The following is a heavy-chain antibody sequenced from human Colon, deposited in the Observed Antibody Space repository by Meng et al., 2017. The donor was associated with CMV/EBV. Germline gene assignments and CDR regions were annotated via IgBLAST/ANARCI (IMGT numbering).Heavy chain of an antibody. CDR1: FTFSDYW. Sequence: FTFSDYWMHWVRRSPGKGLVWVSRIHSDGSGISYADSVKGRFTISRDNAKDTLYLQMNSLRAEDTALYYCARGTRRDNTMVTLFDPWGQGTLVTVSS. V-gene: IGHV3-74*01. J-gene: IGHJ5*02. D-gene: IGHD3-10*01. CDR3: ARGTRRDNTMVTLFDP. CDR2: IHSDGSGI.